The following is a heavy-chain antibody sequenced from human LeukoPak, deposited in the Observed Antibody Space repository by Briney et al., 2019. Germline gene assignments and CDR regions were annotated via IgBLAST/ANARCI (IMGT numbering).Heavy chain of an antibody. CDR2: IYYSGST. D-gene: IGHD3-10*01. CDR3: ARTYADYYGSGSYADAFDI. V-gene: IGHV4-59*08. J-gene: IGHJ3*02. Sequence: PSETLSLTCTVSGGSISSYYWSWLRQPPGKGLEWIGYIYYSGSTNYNPSLKSRVTISVDTSKNQFSLELSSVTAADTAVYYCARTYADYYGSGSYADAFDIWGQGTMVTVSS. CDR1: GGSISSYY.